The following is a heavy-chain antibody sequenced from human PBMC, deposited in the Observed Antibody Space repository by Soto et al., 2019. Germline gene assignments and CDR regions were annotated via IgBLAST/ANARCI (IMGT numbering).Heavy chain of an antibody. D-gene: IGHD2-21*02. J-gene: IGHJ4*02. CDR3: ASERLCGADCYFFDN. Sequence: GGSLRLSCAASGFTLRNYETNWVRQAPGKGLEWISKISGSNNNIYYADSVRGRFTISRDNAKNSLYLQMNSLRAEDTAIYYCASERLCGADCYFFDNWGQGTQVTVSS. V-gene: IGHV3-48*03. CDR1: GFTLRNYE. CDR2: ISGSNNNI.